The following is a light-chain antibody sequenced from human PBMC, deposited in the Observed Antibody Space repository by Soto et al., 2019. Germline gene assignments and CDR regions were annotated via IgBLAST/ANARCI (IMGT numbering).Light chain of an antibody. CDR2: AAS. CDR1: QVISNW. V-gene: IGKV1-27*01. J-gene: IGKJ1*01. Sequence: DIQITQSPASLSSSVGDRVTITCLSSQVISNWLGWYQQKPGRVPKLLIYAASTLHSGVPSRFSGSGSGTDFTLTISSLQPEDVATYYCQKYNSAPWTFGQGTKVDI. CDR3: QKYNSAPWT.